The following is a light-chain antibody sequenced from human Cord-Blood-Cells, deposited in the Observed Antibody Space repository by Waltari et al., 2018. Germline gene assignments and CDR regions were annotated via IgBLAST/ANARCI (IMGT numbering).Light chain of an antibody. CDR1: SSDDGSYNL. CDR2: EVS. CDR3: CSDAGSSKWV. V-gene: IGLV2-23*02. Sequence: QSALTQPASVSGSPGQSITLSCTGTSSDDGSYNLLSWDQQHPGKAPKLMIYEVSKRPSRVSNLFSGSKAGNTASLTVSGLQAEDEADYYCCSDAGSSKWVFGGGTKLTV. J-gene: IGLJ3*02.